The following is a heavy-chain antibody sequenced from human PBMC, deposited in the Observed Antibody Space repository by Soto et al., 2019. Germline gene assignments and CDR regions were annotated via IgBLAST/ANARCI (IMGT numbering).Heavy chain of an antibody. V-gene: IGHV4-31*03. D-gene: IGHD1-20*01. CDR2: IHHSGAA. CDR1: CVSITRRDYY. Sequence: SETLSLTCTVSCVSITRRDYYWTWIRQYPGMGLELIGYIHHSGAAHYNPSLKSRLTISVDTSRNHFSLMFTSVTAVDTAVYYCARAIGGNNWNPNWFDSWGQGTKVTVS. CDR3: ARAIGGNNWNPNWFDS. J-gene: IGHJ5*01.